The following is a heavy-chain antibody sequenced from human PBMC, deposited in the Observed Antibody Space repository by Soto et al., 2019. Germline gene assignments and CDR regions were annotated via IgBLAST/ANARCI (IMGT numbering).Heavy chain of an antibody. CDR3: VKDKMVLPYHYGIVV. D-gene: IGHD1-7*01. V-gene: IGHV3-48*02. CDR1: GFTFSSYS. CDR2: ISSSSKTI. J-gene: IGHJ6*02. Sequence: GGSLRLSCAASGFTFSSYSMNWVRQAPGKGLEWVSYISSSSKTIYYTDSVKGRFTISRDNAKSALYLQMNSLRDEDTAVYYCVKDKMVLPYHYGIVVRGLATTV.